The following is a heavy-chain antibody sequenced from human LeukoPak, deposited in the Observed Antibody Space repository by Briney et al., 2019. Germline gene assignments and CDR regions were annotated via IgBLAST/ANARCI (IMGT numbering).Heavy chain of an antibody. D-gene: IGHD5-18*01. CDR2: ISSNGGST. CDR1: GFTFSNYA. V-gene: IGHV3-64D*09. Sequence: GGSLRLSCSASGFTFSNYAMHWVRQAPGKGLEYVSTISSNGGSTYYADSVKGRVTTPRDNSKNTLYLQMSSLRPEDTAVYYCVKGVDTTMYDAFDIWGQGTMVTVSS. CDR3: VKGVDTTMYDAFDI. J-gene: IGHJ3*02.